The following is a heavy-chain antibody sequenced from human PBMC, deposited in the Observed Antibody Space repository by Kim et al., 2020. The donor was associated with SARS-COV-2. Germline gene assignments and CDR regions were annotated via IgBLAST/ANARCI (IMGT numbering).Heavy chain of an antibody. CDR3: ATLPANRAGS. J-gene: IGHJ5*02. V-gene: IGHV5-51*01. CDR2: IYPRDSDS. Sequence: GESLKISCRISGYTFTNYWIGWVRQMPGRGLEWMGLIYPRDSDSKYSPSFQGQVTMSVDRSVSTAYLQWTTLRASDTAIYFCATLPANRAGSWGQGTPVT. CDR1: GYTFTNYW.